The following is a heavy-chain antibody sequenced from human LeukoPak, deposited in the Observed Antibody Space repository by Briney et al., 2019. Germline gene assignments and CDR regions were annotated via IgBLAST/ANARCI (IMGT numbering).Heavy chain of an antibody. CDR1: GFTFSSYA. CDR3: AKKSSMYGSGSYPLDY. J-gene: IGHJ4*02. V-gene: IGHV3-23*01. Sequence: GGSLRLSCAASGFTFSSYAMSWVRQAPGKGLEWVPAISGSGGSTYYADSVKGRFTISRDNSKNTLYLQMNSLRAEDTAVYYCAKKSSMYGSGSYPLDYWGQGTLVTVSS. D-gene: IGHD3-10*01. CDR2: ISGSGGST.